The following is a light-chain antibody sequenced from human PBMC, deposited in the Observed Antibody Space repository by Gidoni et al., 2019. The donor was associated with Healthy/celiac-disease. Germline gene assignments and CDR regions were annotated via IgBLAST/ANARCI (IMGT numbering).Light chain of an antibody. CDR3: SSYAGSNNYV. CDR1: SSDVGCYNY. Sequence: QSALTQPPSASGSPGQSVTISCTGTSSDVGCYNYVSWYQQHPDKAPKLMIYEVSKRPSGVPDRFSGSKSGNTASLTVSGPQAEDEADYYCSSYAGSNNYVFGTGTKVTVL. J-gene: IGLJ1*01. CDR2: EVS. V-gene: IGLV2-8*01.